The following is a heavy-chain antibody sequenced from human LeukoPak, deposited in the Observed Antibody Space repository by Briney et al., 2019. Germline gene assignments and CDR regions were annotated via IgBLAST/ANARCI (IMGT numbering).Heavy chain of an antibody. D-gene: IGHD5-12*01. Sequence: RPSETLSLTCTVSGASISSYYWSWIRQPAGKALEGIGRIYVTGSTTYNPSLESRVTMSLDTSKNHFSLKLRSVTAADTAVYYCARRDPGYSGYSDFDYWGQGTLVTVSS. CDR3: ARRDPGYSGYSDFDY. CDR2: IYVTGST. V-gene: IGHV4-4*07. J-gene: IGHJ4*02. CDR1: GASISSYY.